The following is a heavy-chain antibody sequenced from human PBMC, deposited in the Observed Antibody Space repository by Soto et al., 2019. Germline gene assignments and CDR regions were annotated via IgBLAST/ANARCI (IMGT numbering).Heavy chain of an antibody. D-gene: IGHD4-17*01. Sequence: QITLKESGPTLLKPTQTLTLTCTFSGFSLSTSGVGVGWIRQPPGKALEWLALIYWDDDKRYRPSLQSRLTSAKDTSRKQVVLTMTNMAPVDTATYYCAHRPRLRYFDSWGQGTLVTASS. J-gene: IGHJ4*02. CDR1: GFSLSTSGVG. CDR2: IYWDDDK. V-gene: IGHV2-5*02. CDR3: AHRPRLRYFDS.